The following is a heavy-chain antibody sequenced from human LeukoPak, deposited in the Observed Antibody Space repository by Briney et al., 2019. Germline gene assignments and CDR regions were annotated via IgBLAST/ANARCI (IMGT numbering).Heavy chain of an antibody. Sequence: SETLSLTCTVSGGSISSSSYYWGWIRQPPGKGLEWIGSIYYSGSTYYNPSLKSRVTISVDTSKNQFSLKLSSVTAADTAVYYCARLKYSSFSYYFDYWGQGTLVTVSS. CDR1: GGSISSSSYY. D-gene: IGHD6-6*01. J-gene: IGHJ4*02. CDR3: ARLKYSSFSYYFDY. CDR2: IYYSGST. V-gene: IGHV4-39*01.